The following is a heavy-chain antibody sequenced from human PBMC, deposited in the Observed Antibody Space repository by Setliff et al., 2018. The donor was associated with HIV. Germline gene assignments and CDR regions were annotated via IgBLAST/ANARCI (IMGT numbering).Heavy chain of an antibody. D-gene: IGHD3-10*01. V-gene: IGHV4-4*07. Sequence: SETLSLTCTVSGGSFSTYYWSWIRQPAGEGPEYIGRVHSTGTTIYNPSLKSRVTMSVDASKNQLSLKLRSVTAADTAVYYCAKARITMIGGRLEPYAFDRWGQGTKVTVSS. CDR2: VHSTGTT. CDR1: GGSFSTYY. CDR3: AKARITMIGGRLEPYAFDR. J-gene: IGHJ3*01.